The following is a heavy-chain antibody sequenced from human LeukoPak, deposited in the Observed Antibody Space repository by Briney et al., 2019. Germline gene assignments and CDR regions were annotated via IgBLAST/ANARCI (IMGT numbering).Heavy chain of an antibody. CDR1: GFTVSSNY. J-gene: IGHJ2*01. V-gene: IGHV3-66*01. Sequence: GVSLRLSCAASGFTVSSNYMSWVRQAPGKGLEWVSVIYSGGSTYYADSVKGRFTISRDNSKNTLYLQMNSLRAEDTAVYYCVRGRVTAPRWCFDLWGRGTLVIVSS. D-gene: IGHD2-21*02. CDR3: VRGRVTAPRWCFDL. CDR2: IYSGGST.